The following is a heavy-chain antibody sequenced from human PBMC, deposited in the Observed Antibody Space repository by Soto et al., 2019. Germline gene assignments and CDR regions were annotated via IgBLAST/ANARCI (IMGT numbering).Heavy chain of an antibody. CDR1: GGSFSGYY. J-gene: IGHJ4*02. CDR2: INHSGST. CDR3: ARGDWNYERLDY. V-gene: IGHV4-34*01. Sequence: SETLSLTCAVYGGSFSGYYWSWIRQPPGKGLEWIGEINHSGSTNYNPSLKSRVTISVDTSKNQFSLKLSSVTAADTAVYSCARGDWNYERLDYWGQGTLVTVSS. D-gene: IGHD1-7*01.